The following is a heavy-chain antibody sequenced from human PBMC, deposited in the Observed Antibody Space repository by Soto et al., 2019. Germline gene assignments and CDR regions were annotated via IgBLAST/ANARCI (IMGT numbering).Heavy chain of an antibody. J-gene: IGHJ4*02. CDR3: ARGGLELLY. CDR2: VYYTGTT. Sequence: SETLSLTCTVSGGSISSYFYIWVRQPPGKGLEWIGSVYYTGTTDYNPSLKSRVTISVDTSKTQFSLKLSSVTAADTAVYYCARGGLELLYWGQGTLVTVSS. D-gene: IGHD1-7*01. V-gene: IGHV4-59*12. CDR1: GGSISSYF.